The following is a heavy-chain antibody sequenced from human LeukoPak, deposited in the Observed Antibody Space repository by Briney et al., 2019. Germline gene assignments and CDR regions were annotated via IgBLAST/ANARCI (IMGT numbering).Heavy chain of an antibody. Sequence: SVKVSCKASGGTFSSYAISWVRQAPGQGLEWMGRIIPILGIANYAQKFQGRVTITADKSTSTAYMELSSLRSDDTAVYYCARFYCSGGSCRQDAEYYEFWGQGTLVTVSS. V-gene: IGHV1-69*04. CDR1: GGTFSSYA. J-gene: IGHJ1*01. CDR2: IIPILGIA. D-gene: IGHD2-15*01. CDR3: ARFYCSGGSCRQDAEYYEF.